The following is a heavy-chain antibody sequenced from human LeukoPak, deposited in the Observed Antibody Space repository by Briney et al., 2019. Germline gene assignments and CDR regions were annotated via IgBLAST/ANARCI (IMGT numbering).Heavy chain of an antibody. CDR3: ARQRGGSWVNDY. J-gene: IGHJ4*02. D-gene: IGHD1-26*01. CDR1: DASISSSYFY. Sequence: SETLSLTCTVSDASISSSYFYWGWIRQPPGKGLEWIGNVFHSGSTHYSPSLRSRVTISVDTSRKRFSLRLSAATAADTAVYYCARQRGGSWVNDYWGQGTLVTVSS. V-gene: IGHV4-39*01. CDR2: VFHSGST.